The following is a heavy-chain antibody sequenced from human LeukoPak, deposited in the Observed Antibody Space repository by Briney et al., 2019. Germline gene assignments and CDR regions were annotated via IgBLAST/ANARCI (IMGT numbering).Heavy chain of an antibody. CDR1: GFTFSSYW. CDR2: INGEGTEI. Sequence: GGSLRLSCAASGFTFSSYWRHGVRQAPGKGREGGARINGEGTEISYGDSVKGRFTISRDNAKNTLYLQMNSLRVEDTAVYYCARVGYYDSSNYYAYFQHWGQGTLVTVSS. V-gene: IGHV3-74*01. J-gene: IGHJ1*01. D-gene: IGHD3-22*01. CDR3: ARVGYYDSSNYYAYFQH.